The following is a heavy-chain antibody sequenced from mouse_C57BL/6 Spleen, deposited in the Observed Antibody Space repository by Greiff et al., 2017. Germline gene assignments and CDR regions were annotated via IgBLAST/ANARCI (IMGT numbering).Heavy chain of an antibody. CDR3: AGDYGSYFDY. J-gene: IGHJ2*01. D-gene: IGHD1-1*01. CDR1: GFTFSDYG. CDR2: ISSGSSTI. Sequence: EVQLVESGGGLVKPGGSLKLSCAASGFTFSDYGMHWVRQAPEKGLEWVAYISSGSSTIYYADTVKGRFTISRDNAKNTLFLQMTSLRSEDTAMYYCAGDYGSYFDYWGQGTTLTVSS. V-gene: IGHV5-17*01.